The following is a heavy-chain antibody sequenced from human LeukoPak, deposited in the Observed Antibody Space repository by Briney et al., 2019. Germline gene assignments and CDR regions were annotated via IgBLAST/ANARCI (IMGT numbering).Heavy chain of an antibody. CDR3: AGRGYTLNY. Sequence: SETLSLTCTVSGGSISGYYCSWIRQPPGKRLEWIGYIYYSGGTNYNPALKSRVTMSVDTSKNQFSLKLTSVTAADTAVYYCAGRGYTLNYWGQGTLVTVSS. J-gene: IGHJ4*02. D-gene: IGHD1-1*01. V-gene: IGHV4-59*01. CDR1: GGSISGYY. CDR2: IYYSGGT.